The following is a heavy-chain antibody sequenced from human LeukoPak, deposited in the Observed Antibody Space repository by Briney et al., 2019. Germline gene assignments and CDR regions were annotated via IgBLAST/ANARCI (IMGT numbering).Heavy chain of an antibody. J-gene: IGHJ6*03. V-gene: IGHV4-39*07. D-gene: IGHD1-26*01. CDR1: GGSISGSSYY. CDR3: ARDSRAIPGVGPQRFDYYYYYYMDV. CDR2: IYYSGTT. Sequence: SETLSLTCSVSGGSISGSSYYWGWIRQPPGKGLERIGCIYYSGTTYYNPSLKSRITISVDTSKNQFSLKLSSVTAADTAVYYCARDSRAIPGVGPQRFDYYYYYYMDVWGKGTTVTISS.